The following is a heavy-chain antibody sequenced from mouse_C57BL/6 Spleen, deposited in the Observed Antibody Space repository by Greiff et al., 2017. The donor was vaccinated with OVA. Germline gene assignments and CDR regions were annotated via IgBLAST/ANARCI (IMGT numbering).Heavy chain of an antibody. V-gene: IGHV5-16*01. CDR1: GFTFSDYY. CDR2: INYDGSST. Sequence: EVKLVESEGGLVQPGSSMKLSCTASGFTFSDYYMAWVRQVPEKGLEWVANINYDGSSTYYLDSLKSRFIISRDNAKNILYLQMSSLKSEDTATYYCARDPGGIYFDYWGQGTTLTVSS. J-gene: IGHJ2*01. D-gene: IGHD1-1*02. CDR3: ARDPGGIYFDY.